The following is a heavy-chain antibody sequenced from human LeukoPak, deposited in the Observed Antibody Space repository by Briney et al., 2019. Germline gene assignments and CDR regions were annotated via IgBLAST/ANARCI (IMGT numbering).Heavy chain of an antibody. Sequence: ASVKVSCKASGGTFSSYAISWVRQAPGQGLEWMGGIIPIFGTANYAQKFQGRVTITADESTSTAYMELSSLRSEDTAVYYCAKDGIVGATTKVDYWGQGTLVTVSS. D-gene: IGHD1-26*01. CDR1: GGTFSSYA. V-gene: IGHV1-69*01. CDR3: AKDGIVGATTKVDY. J-gene: IGHJ4*02. CDR2: IIPIFGTA.